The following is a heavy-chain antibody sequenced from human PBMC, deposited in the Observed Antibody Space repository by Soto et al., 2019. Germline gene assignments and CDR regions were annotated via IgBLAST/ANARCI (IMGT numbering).Heavy chain of an antibody. CDR3: ARDPTTPYTLFYGMDV. Sequence: QVLLLESGPGLVEPSQTLSLTCNVSGTSIGSDGYFWAWIRQHPGKVLEWIGYIYSAKNTNYNPSLQSRISLSLDTSKTQFSLKLRSVTAEDTAVYYCARDPTTPYTLFYGMDVWGQGTTVTVSS. J-gene: IGHJ6*02. D-gene: IGHD3-16*01. CDR2: IYSAKNT. V-gene: IGHV4-31*03. CDR1: GTSIGSDGYF.